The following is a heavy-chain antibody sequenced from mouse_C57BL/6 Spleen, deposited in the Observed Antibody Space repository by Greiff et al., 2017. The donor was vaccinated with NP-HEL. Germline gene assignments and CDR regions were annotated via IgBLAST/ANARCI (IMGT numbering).Heavy chain of an antibody. CDR1: GYTFTSYT. J-gene: IGHJ2*01. Sequence: VQRVESGAELARPGASVKMSCKASGYTFTSYTMHWVKQRPGQGLEWIGYINPSSGYTKYNQKFKDKATLTADKSSSTAYMQLSSLTSEDSAVYYCARGYYGSSYFDYWGQGTTLTVSS. CDR2: INPSSGYT. CDR3: ARGYYGSSYFDY. V-gene: IGHV1-4*01. D-gene: IGHD1-1*01.